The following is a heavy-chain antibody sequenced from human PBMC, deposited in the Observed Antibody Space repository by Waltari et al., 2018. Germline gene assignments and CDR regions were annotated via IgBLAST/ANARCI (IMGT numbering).Heavy chain of an antibody. CDR1: GGSFSGYY. D-gene: IGHD3-22*01. CDR2: INHSGST. CDR3: ARGDTHYYDSSGG. J-gene: IGHJ4*02. V-gene: IGHV4-34*01. Sequence: QVQLQQWGAGLLKPSETLSLTCAVYGGSFSGYYWSWIRQPPGKGLEWIGEINHSGSTNYNPYLKSRVTISVDTSKNQFSLKLSSVTAADTAVYYCARGDTHYYDSSGGWGQGTLVTVSS.